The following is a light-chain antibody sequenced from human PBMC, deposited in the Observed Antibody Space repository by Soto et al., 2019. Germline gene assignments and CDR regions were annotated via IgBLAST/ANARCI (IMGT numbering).Light chain of an antibody. CDR3: QQSYSTLLA. CDR2: AAS. V-gene: IGKV1-39*01. J-gene: IGKJ1*01. CDR1: QSISSY. Sequence: DIQMTQSPSSLAASVGDRVTITCRASQSISSYLNWYQQKPGKAPKLLIYAASSLQSGVPSRFSGSVSGTDFTLTISSLQPEDFATYYGQQSYSTLLAFGQGTKVEIK.